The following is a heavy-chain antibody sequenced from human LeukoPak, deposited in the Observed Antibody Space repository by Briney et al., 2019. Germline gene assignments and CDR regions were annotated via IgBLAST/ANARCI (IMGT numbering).Heavy chain of an antibody. V-gene: IGHV3-30*18. CDR2: ISYDGSNK. J-gene: IGHJ4*02. CDR1: GFTFSSYG. Sequence: GGSLRLSCAASGFTFSSYGMHWVRQAPGKGLEWVAVISYDGSNKYYADSVKGRFIISRDNSKNTLYLQMNSLRAEDTAVLYCAKLVVTAIQGNFDYWGQGTLVTVSS. D-gene: IGHD2-21*02. CDR3: AKLVVTAIQGNFDY.